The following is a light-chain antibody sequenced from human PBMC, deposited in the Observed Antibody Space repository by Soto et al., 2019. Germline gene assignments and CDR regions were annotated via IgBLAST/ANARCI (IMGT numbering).Light chain of an antibody. CDR2: GAS. J-gene: IGKJ1*01. CDR3: QQYGNSPWTT. V-gene: IGKV3-20*01. Sequence: EIVLTQSPGTLSLSPGERASLSCRASQSVGTDYLAWYQQKPGQAPRLLIHGASNRATGIPDRFSGSGSRTDFTLTISRLEPEDFAVYYCQQYGNSPWTTFGQGTK. CDR1: QSVGTDY.